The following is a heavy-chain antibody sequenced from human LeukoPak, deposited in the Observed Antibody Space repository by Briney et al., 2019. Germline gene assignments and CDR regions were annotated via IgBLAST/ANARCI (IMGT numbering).Heavy chain of an antibody. D-gene: IGHD5-24*01. CDR3: ARERDGRFFDY. Sequence: QAGGSLRLSCAASGFTFSSYWMSWVRQAPGKGLEWVANIKQDGSEKYYVDSVKGRFTISRDNAKNSLYLQMNTLRAEDTAVYYCARERDGRFFDYWGQGTLVTVSS. J-gene: IGHJ4*02. CDR2: IKQDGSEK. V-gene: IGHV3-7*01. CDR1: GFTFSSYW.